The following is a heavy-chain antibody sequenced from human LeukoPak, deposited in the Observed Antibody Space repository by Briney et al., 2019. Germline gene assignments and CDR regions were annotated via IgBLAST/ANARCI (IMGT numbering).Heavy chain of an antibody. J-gene: IGHJ4*02. CDR1: GASVSSSNW. V-gene: IGHV4-4*02. D-gene: IGHD6-19*01. CDR3: ARGLYGSDSF. Sequence: SGTLSLTCAVSGASVSSSNWWMWVRQPLKKGLEWIGEIHHSGSTNYNPSLKSRVTMSVDTSKNQISLRLTSVTAADTAVYYCARGLYGSDSFWGQGNLVTVSS. CDR2: IHHSGST.